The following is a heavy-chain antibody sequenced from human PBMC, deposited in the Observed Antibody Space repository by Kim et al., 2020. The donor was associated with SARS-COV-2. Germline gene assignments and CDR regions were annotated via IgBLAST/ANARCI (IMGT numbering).Heavy chain of an antibody. D-gene: IGHD4-17*01. J-gene: IGHJ4*02. Sequence: GGSLRLSCEASGFTFNNYGMNWVRQAPGKGLEWVSGISGSASNAYYADSVKGRFTISRDNSKDTLYLQMNSLRAEDTAIYFCARVPLPGRCYFDYWGQGT. CDR2: ISGSASNA. V-gene: IGHV3-23*01. CDR1: GFTFNNYG. CDR3: ARVPLPGRCYFDY.